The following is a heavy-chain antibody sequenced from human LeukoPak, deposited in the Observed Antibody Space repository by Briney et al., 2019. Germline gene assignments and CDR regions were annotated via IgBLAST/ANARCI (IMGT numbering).Heavy chain of an antibody. V-gene: IGHV1-8*01. Sequence: ASVKVSCKASGYTFTSYDINWVRQATGQGIEWMGWMNPNSGNTGYAQKFQGRVTMTRNTSISTAYMELSSLRSEDTAVYYCARGRTSRVRNYYYYMDVWGKGTTVTVSS. CDR3: ARGRTSRVRNYYYYMDV. CDR2: MNPNSGNT. D-gene: IGHD1-1*01. CDR1: GYTFTSYD. J-gene: IGHJ6*03.